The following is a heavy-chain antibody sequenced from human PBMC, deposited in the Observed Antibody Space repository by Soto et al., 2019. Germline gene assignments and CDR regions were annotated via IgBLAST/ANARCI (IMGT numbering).Heavy chain of an antibody. D-gene: IGHD5-18*01. CDR1: GGTFSSYA. CDR3: ARGWIQVVRYYYGMDV. CDR2: IIPIFGTA. Sequence: QVQLVQSGAEVKKPGSSVKVSCKASGGTFSSYAISWVRQAPGQGLEWMGGIIPIFGTANYAQKFRCRVTIPGDKPTSTDYMALSSLRAEDTAVYYCARGWIQVVRYYYGMDVWGHGTTVTVSS. V-gene: IGHV1-69*14. J-gene: IGHJ6*02.